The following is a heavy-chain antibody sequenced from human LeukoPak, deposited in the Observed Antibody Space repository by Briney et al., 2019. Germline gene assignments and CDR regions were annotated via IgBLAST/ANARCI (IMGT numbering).Heavy chain of an antibody. D-gene: IGHD6-6*01. Sequence: SETLSLNCTVSGGSISSYYWSWIRQPPGKGLEWIGYIYYSGSTNYNPSLKSRVTISVDTSKNQFSLKLSSVTAADTAVYYCARGYSSSTCFDYWGQGTLVTVSS. CDR1: GGSISSYY. CDR3: ARGYSSSTCFDY. V-gene: IGHV4-59*01. CDR2: IYYSGST. J-gene: IGHJ4*02.